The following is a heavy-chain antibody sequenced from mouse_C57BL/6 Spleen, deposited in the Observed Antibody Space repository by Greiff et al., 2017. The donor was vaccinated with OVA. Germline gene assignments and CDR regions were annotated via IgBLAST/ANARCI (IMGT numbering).Heavy chain of an antibody. CDR1: GYTFTSYW. V-gene: IGHV1-64*01. J-gene: IGHJ2*01. CDR2: IHPTSGST. D-gene: IGHD3-2*02. CDR3: ARTAQAYYFDY. Sequence: QVQLQQPGAELVKPGASVKLSCKASGYTFTSYWMHWVKQRPGQGLEWIGMIHPTSGSTNYNEKFKSKATLTVDKSSSTAYMQLSSLTSEDSAVYYCARTAQAYYFDYWGQGTTLTVSS.